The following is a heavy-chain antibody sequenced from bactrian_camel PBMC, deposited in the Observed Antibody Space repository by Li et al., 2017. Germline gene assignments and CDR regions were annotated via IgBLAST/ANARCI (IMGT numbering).Heavy chain of an antibody. CDR2: IYTGVGST. D-gene: IGHD2*01. J-gene: IGHJ4*01. V-gene: IGHV3S1*01. CDR3: ATDYDYGGPWYEAFSADEYKY. CDR1: DYTPTQKC. Sequence: HVQLVESGGGSVQAGGSLILSCRIIDYTPTQKCMAWFRQAPGKQREGVATIYTGVGSTYYADSVKGRFTISKGSAKNTLYLQMNSLEAEDTGMYYCATDYDYGGPWYEAFSADEYKYWGQGTQVTVS.